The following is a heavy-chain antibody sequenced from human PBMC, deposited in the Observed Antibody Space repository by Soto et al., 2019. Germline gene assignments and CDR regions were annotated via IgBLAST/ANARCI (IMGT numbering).Heavy chain of an antibody. CDR1: GFTFRSYG. CDR3: AKEFGWELQLSHPYYNSGMDV. D-gene: IGHD1-1*01. J-gene: IGHJ6*02. V-gene: IGHV3-30*18. CDR2: MSFDGSNK. Sequence: QVQLVESGGGVVQPGRSLRLSCAASGFTFRSYGMHWVRQVPGKGLEWVALMSFDGSNKYYADSVRGRFTISSDNSKSTLYLQMDILRPEDTAVYYCAKEFGWELQLSHPYYNSGMDVWGQGTTVTVSS.